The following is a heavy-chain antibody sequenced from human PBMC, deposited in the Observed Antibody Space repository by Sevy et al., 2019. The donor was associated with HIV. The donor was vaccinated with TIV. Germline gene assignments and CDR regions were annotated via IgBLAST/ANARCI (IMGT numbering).Heavy chain of an antibody. Sequence: GGSLRLSCAASGFTFSSYAMHWVRQAPGKGLEWVAVISYDGSNKYYADSVKGQFTISRDNSKNTLYLQMNSLRAEDTAVYYCARDNLGYCISTSCPAWFDPWGQGTLVTVSS. CDR3: ARDNLGYCISTSCPAWFDP. CDR2: ISYDGSNK. J-gene: IGHJ5*02. CDR1: GFTFSSYA. V-gene: IGHV3-30-3*01. D-gene: IGHD2-2*01.